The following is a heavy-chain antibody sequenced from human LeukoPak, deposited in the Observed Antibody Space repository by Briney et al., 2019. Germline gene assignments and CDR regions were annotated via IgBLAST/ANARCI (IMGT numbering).Heavy chain of an antibody. CDR2: IYYSGST. Sequence: SETLSLTCTVSGGSTSSYYWNWIRDPPGKEPECSGNIYYSGSTNYNPYLKSRVTISIDTSKNQFSLKVNSAIAADTAVYYCARESMYSSVGSYGFDIWGQGTMVTVSS. CDR3: ARESMYSSVGSYGFDI. J-gene: IGHJ3*02. V-gene: IGHV4-59*01. D-gene: IGHD3-10*01. CDR1: GGSTSSYY.